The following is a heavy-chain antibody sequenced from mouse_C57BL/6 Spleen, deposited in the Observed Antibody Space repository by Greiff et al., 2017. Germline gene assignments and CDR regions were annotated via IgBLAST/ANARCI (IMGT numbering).Heavy chain of an antibody. Sequence: VQLKQPGAELVKPGASVKMSCKASGYTFTSYWITWVKQRPGQGLEWIGDIYPGSGSTNYNEKFKSKATLTVDTSSSTAYMQLSSLTSEDSAVYYCARKEGYGSSYERAMDYWGQGTSVTVSS. CDR3: ARKEGYGSSYERAMDY. CDR1: GYTFTSYW. J-gene: IGHJ4*01. D-gene: IGHD1-1*01. CDR2: IYPGSGST. V-gene: IGHV1-55*01.